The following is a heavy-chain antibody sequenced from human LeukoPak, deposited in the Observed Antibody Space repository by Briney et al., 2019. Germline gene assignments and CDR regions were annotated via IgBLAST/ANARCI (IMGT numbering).Heavy chain of an antibody. CDR3: ARDLGDYYYYYGMDV. Sequence: PGGSLRLSCAASGFSFRDYWMSWVRQAPGKGLEWVADIEPDGSGKTYVDSVKGRFTISRDNAKNSLYLQMDSLRAEDTAVYYCARDLGDYYYYYGMDVWGQGTTVTVSS. J-gene: IGHJ6*02. V-gene: IGHV3-7*01. CDR1: GFSFRDYW. CDR2: IEPDGSGK.